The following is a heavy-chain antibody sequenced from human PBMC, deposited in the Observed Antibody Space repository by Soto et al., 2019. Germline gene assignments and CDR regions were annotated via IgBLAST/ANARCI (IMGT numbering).Heavy chain of an antibody. V-gene: IGHV4-30-4*01. CDR2: IYYSGRT. D-gene: IGHD4-17*01. CDR3: ARDDYGDYRTLSDYYYYYGMDV. J-gene: IGHJ6*02. CDR1: GGSISSGDYY. Sequence: QVQLQESGPGLVKPSQTLSLTCTVSGGSISSGDYYWSWIRQPPGKGLEWVGYIYYSGRTYHNPSLKSRVPISVDTSQDQFSLKLSSVTAADTAVYYCARDDYGDYRTLSDYYYYYGMDVWGQGTTVTVSS.